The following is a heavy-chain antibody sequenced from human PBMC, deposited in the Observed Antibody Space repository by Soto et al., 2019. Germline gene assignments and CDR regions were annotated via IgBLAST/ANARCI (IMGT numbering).Heavy chain of an antibody. CDR3: VKGSSSSSFANWFDP. CDR2: ISSNGGST. CDR1: GFTFSSYA. J-gene: IGHJ5*02. V-gene: IGHV3-64D*06. D-gene: IGHD6-13*01. Sequence: GGSLRLSCSASGFTFSSYAMHWVRQAPGKGLEYVSAISSNGGSTYYADSVKGRFTISRDNSKNTLYLQMSSLRAEDTAVYYCVKGSSSSSFANWFDPWGQGTLVTVSS.